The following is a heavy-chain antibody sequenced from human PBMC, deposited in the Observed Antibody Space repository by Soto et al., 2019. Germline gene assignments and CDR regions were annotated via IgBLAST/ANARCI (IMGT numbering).Heavy chain of an antibody. CDR1: GGSITSGNTYS. D-gene: IGHD3-10*01. CDR2: ISHTGTT. Sequence: PSEPLSLTCAVSGGSITSGNTYSWSWIRQPPGKGLEWIGSISHTGTTSYNPSLKSRVSMSVDKSKNQFSLKLASVTAADMAVYYCARAVTPYFGTWFDPWGQGTLVTVSS. CDR3: ARAVTPYFGTWFDP. V-gene: IGHV4-30-2*01. J-gene: IGHJ5*02.